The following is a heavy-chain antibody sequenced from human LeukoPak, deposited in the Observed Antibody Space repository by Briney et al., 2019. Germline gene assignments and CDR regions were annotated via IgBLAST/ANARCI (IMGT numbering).Heavy chain of an antibody. J-gene: IGHJ4*02. Sequence: ASVKVSCKASGYTFNDYYMHWVRQAPGQGLEWMGWIHPNSGDTSYAQKFQGRVTITRDTSVNTVHVELSSLRSDDTAVYYYTRGRDRSDTMPPLAYWGQGTLVTVSS. CDR3: TRGRDRSDTMPPLAY. V-gene: IGHV1-2*02. CDR1: GYTFNDYY. CDR2: IHPNSGDT. D-gene: IGHD3-22*01.